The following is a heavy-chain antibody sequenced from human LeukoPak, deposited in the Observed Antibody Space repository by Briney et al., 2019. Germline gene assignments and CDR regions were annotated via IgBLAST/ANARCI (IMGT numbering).Heavy chain of an antibody. CDR2: ISSSSSYV. Sequence: GGSLRLSCAASGFTFSSYSMNWVRQAPGKGLEWVSSISSSSSYVYYADSVKGRFTISRDNAKNSLYLRMNSLRAEDTAVYYCARAPYDILTGCFDYWGQGTLVTVSS. CDR3: ARAPYDILTGCFDY. J-gene: IGHJ4*02. CDR1: GFTFSSYS. D-gene: IGHD3-9*01. V-gene: IGHV3-21*01.